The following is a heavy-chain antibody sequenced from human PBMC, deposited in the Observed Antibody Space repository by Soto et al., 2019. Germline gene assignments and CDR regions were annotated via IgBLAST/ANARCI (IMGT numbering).Heavy chain of an antibody. CDR3: HGYGY. D-gene: IGHD5-12*01. CDR2: IYSGGST. J-gene: IGHJ4*02. V-gene: IGHV3-53*01. CDR1: GFSVTANY. Sequence: EVQVVESGGGLIQPGGSLRLSCEVSGFSVTANYMSWFRQAPGKGLEWVSVIYSGGSTYYIDSVKGRFSISRDISKNTLYLQMNSLRAEDTAVYYCHGYGYWGQGALVTVSS.